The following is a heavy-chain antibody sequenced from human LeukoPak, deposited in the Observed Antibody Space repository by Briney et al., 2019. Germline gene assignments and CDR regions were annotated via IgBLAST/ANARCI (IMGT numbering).Heavy chain of an antibody. D-gene: IGHD5-12*01. V-gene: IGHV3-48*03. CDR1: GFTFSDYE. J-gene: IGHJ4*02. Sequence: GGYLRLSCAASGFTFSDYEMNWVRQAQGKGLEWVSYISTSGTTTHYADSVKGRFTISRDDAKNSLYLQMNSLRTEDTAVYFCARDYSGDEDFDYWGQGTLVTVSS. CDR2: ISTSGTTT. CDR3: ARDYSGDEDFDY.